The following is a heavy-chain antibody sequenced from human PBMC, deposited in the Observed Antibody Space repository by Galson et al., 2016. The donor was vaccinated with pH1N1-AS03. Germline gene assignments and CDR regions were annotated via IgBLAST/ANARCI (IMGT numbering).Heavy chain of an antibody. CDR3: AGDTGGWYFDL. CDR2: IYYIGST. CDR1: GGSISSYY. Sequence: SETLSLTCTVSGGSISSYYWSWIRQSPGKGLAWIGYIYYIGSTNYNPSLKSRVTISVDTSKNQFSLKLSSVTAADTAVYYCAGDTGGWYFDLWGRGTLVTVSS. V-gene: IGHV4-59*01. J-gene: IGHJ2*01. D-gene: IGHD1-1*01.